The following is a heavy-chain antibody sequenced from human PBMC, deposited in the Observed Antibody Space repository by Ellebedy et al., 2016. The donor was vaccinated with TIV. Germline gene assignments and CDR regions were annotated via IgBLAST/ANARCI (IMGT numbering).Heavy chain of an antibody. V-gene: IGHV4-59*08. J-gene: IGHJ4*02. CDR2: VFYSGST. Sequence: GSLRLSCAASGFTFSSYVMSWIRQPPGKGLEWIGYVFYSGSTNFNPSLNSRVIISVDTSKNQLSLKLSSVTAADTAVYFCVSLTNAQWLVPGYFDTWGQGIRVIVSS. CDR1: GFTFSSYV. CDR3: VSLTNAQWLVPGYFDT. D-gene: IGHD6-19*01.